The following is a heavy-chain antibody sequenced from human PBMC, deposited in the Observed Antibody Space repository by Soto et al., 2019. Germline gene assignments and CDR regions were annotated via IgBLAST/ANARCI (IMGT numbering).Heavy chain of an antibody. CDR3: ARVRGVVVVAARTFDI. CDR1: GGSISSYY. V-gene: IGHV4-59*01. J-gene: IGHJ3*02. CDR2: IYYSGST. D-gene: IGHD2-15*01. Sequence: SETLCLTCAVSGGSISSYYWSWIRQPPGKGLEWIGYIYYSGSTNYNPSLKSRVTISVDTSKNQSSLKLSSVTAADTAVYYCARVRGVVVVAARTFDIWGQGTMVTVSS.